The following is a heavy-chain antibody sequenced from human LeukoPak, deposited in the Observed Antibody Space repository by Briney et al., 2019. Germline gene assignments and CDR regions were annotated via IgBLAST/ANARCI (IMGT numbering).Heavy chain of an antibody. Sequence: GGSLRLSCPASGFTFSSYAMHWVRQAAGKGLEWVAVISYDGSNKYYADSVKGRFTISRDNSKNTLYLQMNSLRAEDTAVYYCARARGIAAPDYWGQGTLVTVSS. CDR1: GFTFSSYA. V-gene: IGHV3-30-3*01. J-gene: IGHJ4*02. D-gene: IGHD6-13*01. CDR2: ISYDGSNK. CDR3: ARARGIAAPDY.